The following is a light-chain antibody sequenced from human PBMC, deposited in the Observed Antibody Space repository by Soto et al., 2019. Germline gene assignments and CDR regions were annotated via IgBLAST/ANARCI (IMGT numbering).Light chain of an antibody. J-gene: IGKJ1*01. Sequence: DIQMTQSPSTLAASVGDRVTITCRASQSISSWLAWYQKKPGKAPKLLIYKASGLESGVPSRFSGSGSGTEFTLTISRLQPEECSIYYRPQSHYKPQVGQGSQVDIK. CDR1: QSISSW. V-gene: IGKV1-5*03. CDR2: KAS. CDR3: PQSHYKPQ.